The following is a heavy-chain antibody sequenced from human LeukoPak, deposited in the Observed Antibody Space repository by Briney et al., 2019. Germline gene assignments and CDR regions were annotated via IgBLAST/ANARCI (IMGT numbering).Heavy chain of an antibody. CDR1: GFTFSSYA. Sequence: GGSLRLSCAASGFTFSSYAMSWVRQDPGKGLEWVSAISGSGGSTYYADSVKGRFTISRDNSKNTLYLQMNSLRAEDTAVYYCAKDTPDVVVTAIQGAFDIWGQGTMVTVSS. CDR3: AKDTPDVVVTAIQGAFDI. CDR2: ISGSGGST. V-gene: IGHV3-23*01. J-gene: IGHJ3*02. D-gene: IGHD2-21*02.